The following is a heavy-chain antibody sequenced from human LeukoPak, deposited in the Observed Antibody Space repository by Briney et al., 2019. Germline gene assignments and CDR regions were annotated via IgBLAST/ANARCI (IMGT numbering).Heavy chain of an antibody. Sequence: GGSLRLSCAASGFSFNTYSMNWVRQAQGLGLKWVSSIISSSIYIPYEDSVKGRFTVSRDNAKNSLYLQMNRLRVEDKAVDYCARDQTTYLTTTEYKWFGPWGQGNLVTVST. J-gene: IGHJ5*02. CDR3: ARDQTTYLTTTEYKWFGP. V-gene: IGHV3-21*01. CDR2: IISSSIYI. D-gene: IGHD1-1*01. CDR1: GFSFNTYS.